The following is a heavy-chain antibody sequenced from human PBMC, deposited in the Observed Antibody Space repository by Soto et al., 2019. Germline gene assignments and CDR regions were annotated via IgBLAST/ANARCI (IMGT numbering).Heavy chain of an antibody. CDR2: IYYSGST. CDR3: ASRALSGELRYYYGMDV. V-gene: IGHV4-30-4*01. D-gene: IGHD1-26*01. J-gene: IGHJ6*02. Sequence: LSLTCTVSGGSISSGDYYWSWIRQPPGKGLEWIGYIYYSGSTYYNPSLKSRVTISVDTSKNQFSLKLSSVTAADTAVYYCASRALSGELRYYYGMDVWDQGTTVTVSS. CDR1: GGSISSGDYY.